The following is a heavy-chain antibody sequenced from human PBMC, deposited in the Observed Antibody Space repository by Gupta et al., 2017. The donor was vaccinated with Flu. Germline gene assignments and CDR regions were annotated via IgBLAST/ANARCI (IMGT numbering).Heavy chain of an antibody. CDR1: GDSISSSSSHY. V-gene: IGHV4-39*01. D-gene: IGHD1-1*01. CDR2: ISYGGST. CDR3: ARLPDERY. Sequence: QLQLQESGPGLVKPSETLSLTCTVSGDSISSSSSHYWGWIRQPPEKGLEYIASISYGGSTYYNPSLKSRATISVDTSKNQFSLKLSSVTAADTAVYFCARLPDERYWGQGTLVSASS. J-gene: IGHJ4*02.